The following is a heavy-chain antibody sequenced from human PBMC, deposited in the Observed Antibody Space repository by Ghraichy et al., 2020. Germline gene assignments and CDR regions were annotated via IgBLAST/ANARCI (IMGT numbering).Heavy chain of an antibody. V-gene: IGHV3-48*02. CDR2: ISSSSSTI. Sequence: LSLTCAASGFTFSSYSMNWVRQAPGKGLEWVSYISSSSSTIYYADSVKGRFTISRDNAKNSLYLQMNSLRDEDTAVYYCARIRANYFDYWGQGTLVTVSS. J-gene: IGHJ4*02. CDR3: ARIRANYFDY. CDR1: GFTFSSYS.